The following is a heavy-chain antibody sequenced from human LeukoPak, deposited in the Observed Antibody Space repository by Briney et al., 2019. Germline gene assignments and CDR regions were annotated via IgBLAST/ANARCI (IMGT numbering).Heavy chain of an antibody. CDR2: ISYDGSNK. Sequence: PGGSLRLSCAASGFTFSSYAMHWVRQAPGKGLEWVAVISYDGSNKCYADSVKGRFTISRDNSKNTLYLQMNSLRAEDTAVYYCARDFDFWSLKYYFDYWGQGTLVTVSS. V-gene: IGHV3-30-3*01. D-gene: IGHD3-3*01. CDR1: GFTFSSYA. CDR3: ARDFDFWSLKYYFDY. J-gene: IGHJ4*02.